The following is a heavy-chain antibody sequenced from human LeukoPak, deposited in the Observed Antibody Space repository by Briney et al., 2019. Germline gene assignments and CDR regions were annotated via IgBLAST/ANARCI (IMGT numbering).Heavy chain of an antibody. CDR3: ARARGLAVDSSGYYVYEY. CDR1: GGSISSGDYY. CDR2: IYYSGST. V-gene: IGHV4-61*08. Sequence: SETLSLTCTVSGGSISSGDYYWSWIRQPPEKGLEWIVYIYYSGSTNYNPSLKSRVTISVDTSRNQFSLRLSSVTAADTAVYYCARARGLAVDSSGYYVYEYWGQGTLVTVSS. J-gene: IGHJ4*02. D-gene: IGHD3-22*01.